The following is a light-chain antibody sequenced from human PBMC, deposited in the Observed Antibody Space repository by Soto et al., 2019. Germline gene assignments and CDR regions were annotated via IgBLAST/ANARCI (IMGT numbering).Light chain of an antibody. V-gene: IGKV3D-15*01. Sequence: EVVMTQSPATLSVSPGEGATLSCRARQSVSSDLAWYQQKPGQAPRLLIYDASSRATGIPDRFSGSGSGTDFTLTISRLEPEDFAVYYCQQYYDWPITFGQGTRLEIK. CDR1: QSVSSD. CDR2: DAS. CDR3: QQYYDWPIT. J-gene: IGKJ5*01.